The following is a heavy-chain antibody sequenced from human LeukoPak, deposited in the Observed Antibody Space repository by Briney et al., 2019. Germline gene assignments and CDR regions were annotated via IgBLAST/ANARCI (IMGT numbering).Heavy chain of an antibody. Sequence: ASVKVSCKASGYTFTSYGISWVRQAPGQGLEWMGWISAYNGNTNYAQKLQGRVTMTTDTSTSTAYMELRSLRSDDTAVYYCARDQSYGGNSFYYYYYTDVWGKGTTVTVSS. CDR1: GYTFTSYG. CDR2: ISAYNGNT. CDR3: ARDQSYGGNSFYYYYYTDV. J-gene: IGHJ6*03. V-gene: IGHV1-18*01. D-gene: IGHD4-23*01.